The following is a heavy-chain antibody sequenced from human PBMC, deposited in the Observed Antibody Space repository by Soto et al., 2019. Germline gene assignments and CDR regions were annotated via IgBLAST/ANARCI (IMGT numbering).Heavy chain of an antibody. D-gene: IGHD2-2*01. CDR3: ARVPRYSSDIVEVPVVMYEEWFDP. CDR2: IHAGDGKT. Sequence: QVQLVQSGAEVKKPGASVKVSCKASGYTFMNYAMHWVRQAPGQGLEWMGWIHAGDGKTKYAQKLQGRVTITRDTSASTAYMELSSLRSEDTAVYYCARVPRYSSDIVEVPVVMYEEWFDPWGQGTLVTVSS. CDR1: GYTFMNYA. V-gene: IGHV1-3*01. J-gene: IGHJ5*02.